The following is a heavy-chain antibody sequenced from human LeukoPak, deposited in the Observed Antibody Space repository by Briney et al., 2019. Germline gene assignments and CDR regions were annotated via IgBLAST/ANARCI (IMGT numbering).Heavy chain of an antibody. CDR2: ISSNGGNT. CDR1: GFTFSSYD. D-gene: IGHD6-19*01. V-gene: IGHV3-64D*09. Sequence: GGSLRLSCTASGFTFSSYDMHWVRQAPGKGLEYVSAISSNGGNTYYADSVKGRFTISRGNSKNTLYLQMSSLRVEDTAVYYCVKEDITVAGFFDYWGQGTVVTVSS. J-gene: IGHJ4*02. CDR3: VKEDITVAGFFDY.